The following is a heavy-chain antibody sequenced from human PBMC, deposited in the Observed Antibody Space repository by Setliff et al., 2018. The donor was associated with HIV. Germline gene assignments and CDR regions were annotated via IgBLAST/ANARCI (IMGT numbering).Heavy chain of an antibody. CDR2: IYYSGST. Sequence: SETLSLTCTVSGGSISGSSYYWGWIRQPPGKGLEWIGNIYYSGSTYYNPSLRSRVTISVDTSQNQFSLNLSSVTAADTAMYYCVRDDYGYNGKGFDYWGPGTLVTVSS. D-gene: IGHD4-17*01. J-gene: IGHJ4*02. V-gene: IGHV4-39*07. CDR3: VRDDYGYNGKGFDY. CDR1: GGSISGSSYY.